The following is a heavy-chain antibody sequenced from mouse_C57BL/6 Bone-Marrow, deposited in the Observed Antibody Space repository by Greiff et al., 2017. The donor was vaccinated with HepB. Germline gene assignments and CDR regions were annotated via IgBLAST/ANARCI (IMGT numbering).Heavy chain of an antibody. J-gene: IGHJ2*01. CDR1: GFTFSDYY. V-gene: IGHV5-12*01. CDR3: ARRGGDYGCYYFHH. D-gene: IGHD2-13*01. Sequence: EVQGVESGGGLVQPGGSLKLSCAASGFTFSDYYMYWVRQTPEKRLEWVAYISNGGGSTYYPDTVKGRFTISRDNAKNTLYLQMSRLKSEDTAMYYCARRGGDYGCYYFHHWGQGTTLTVSS. CDR2: ISNGGGST.